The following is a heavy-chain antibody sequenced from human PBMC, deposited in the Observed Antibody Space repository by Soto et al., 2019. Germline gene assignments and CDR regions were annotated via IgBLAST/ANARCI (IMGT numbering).Heavy chain of an antibody. D-gene: IGHD2-21*01. CDR1: GFSFSNHW. CDR3: ARGDYHDSCGPFSDAFDT. J-gene: IGHJ3*02. Sequence: PGGSLRLSCAAPGFSFSNHWMSWVRQAPGKGLEWVANLKPDGSQKWYVDSVKGRFAISRDNSKNSLFLQMNSLGADDTAVYYCARGDYHDSCGPFSDAFDTWGQGTMVTVSS. V-gene: IGHV3-7*04. CDR2: LKPDGSQK.